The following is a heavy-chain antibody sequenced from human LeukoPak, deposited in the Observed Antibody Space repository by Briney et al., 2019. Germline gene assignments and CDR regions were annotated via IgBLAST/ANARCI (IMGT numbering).Heavy chain of an antibody. CDR1: GFTFDDYA. D-gene: IGHD3-10*01. J-gene: IGHJ3*02. V-gene: IGHV3-9*01. CDR3: AKDIGSVLLRVAFDI. CDR2: ISWNSGSI. Sequence: GGSLRLSCAASGFTFDDYAMHWVRQAPGKGLEWVSGISWNSGSIGYADSVKGRFTISRDNAKNSLYLQMNSLRAEDTALYYCAKDIGSVLLRVAFDIWGQGTMVTVSS.